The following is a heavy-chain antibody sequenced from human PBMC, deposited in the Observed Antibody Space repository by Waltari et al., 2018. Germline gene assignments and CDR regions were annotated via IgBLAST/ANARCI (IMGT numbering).Heavy chain of an antibody. CDR2: IIPIFGTA. V-gene: IGHV1-69*13. J-gene: IGHJ6*03. CDR1: GGTFSSYA. CDR3: ARGGPYCSSTSCYTAGGYYYYMDV. D-gene: IGHD2-2*02. Sequence: QVQLVQSGAEVKKPGSSVKVSGKASGGTFSSYAISWVRQDPGQGLEWMGRIIPIFGTANYAQKFQGRVTITADKSTSTAYMELSSLRSEDTAVYYCARGGPYCSSTSCYTAGGYYYYMDVWGKGTTVTISS.